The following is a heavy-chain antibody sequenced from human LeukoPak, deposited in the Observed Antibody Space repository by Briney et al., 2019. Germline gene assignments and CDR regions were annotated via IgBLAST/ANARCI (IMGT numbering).Heavy chain of an antibody. CDR1: GFTFSSYG. J-gene: IGHJ4*02. V-gene: IGHV3-30*02. Sequence: PGGSLRLSCAASGFTFSSYGMHWVRQAPGKGLEWVAFIRYDGSNKYYADSVKGRFTISRDNSKNTLYLQMNSLRAEDTAVYYCAGEGTVAATIDYWGQGTLVTVSS. CDR2: IRYDGSNK. CDR3: AGEGTVAATIDY. D-gene: IGHD2-15*01.